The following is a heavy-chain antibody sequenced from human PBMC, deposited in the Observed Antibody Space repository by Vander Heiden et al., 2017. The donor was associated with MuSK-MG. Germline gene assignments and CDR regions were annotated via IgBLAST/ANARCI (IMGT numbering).Heavy chain of an antibody. V-gene: IGHV5-51*01. CDR3: ARLDIVVVPAATNYYYYGMDV. J-gene: IGHJ6*02. CDR1: GYSFTSYW. Sequence: EVQLVQSGAEVKKPGESLKISCKGSGYSFTSYWIGWVRQMPGKGLEWMGIIYPGDSDTRYSPSFQGQVTISADKSISTAYLQWSSLKASDTAMYYCARLDIVVVPAATNYYYYGMDVWGQGTTVTVSS. CDR2: IYPGDSDT. D-gene: IGHD2-2*03.